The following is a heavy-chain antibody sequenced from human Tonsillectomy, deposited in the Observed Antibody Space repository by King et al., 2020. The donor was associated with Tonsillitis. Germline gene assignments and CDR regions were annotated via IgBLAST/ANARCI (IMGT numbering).Heavy chain of an antibody. D-gene: IGHD3-9*01. CDR1: GYTLTELS. CDR3: ATGHRAPGDYDILTGRNQVGWFDP. J-gene: IGHJ5*02. Sequence: QLVQSGAEVKKPGASVKVSCKVSGYTLTELSMHWVRQAPGKGLEWMGGFDPEDGETIYAQKFQGRVTMTEDTSTDTAYMELSSLRSEDTAVYYCATGHRAPGDYDILTGRNQVGWFDPWGQGTLVTVSS. CDR2: FDPEDGET. V-gene: IGHV1-24*01.